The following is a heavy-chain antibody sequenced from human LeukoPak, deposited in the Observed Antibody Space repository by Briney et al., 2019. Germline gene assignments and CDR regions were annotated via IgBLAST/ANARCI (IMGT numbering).Heavy chain of an antibody. D-gene: IGHD1-20*01. CDR1: GYTFTSYY. CDR3: ARGNWNGPFDI. V-gene: IGHV1-46*01. J-gene: IGHJ3*02. Sequence: ASVKVSCKASGYTFTSYYMHWVRQAPGQGLEWMGIINPSGGSTNYAQKFQGRLTMTRDTSTSTVYMELSSLRSEDTAVYYCARGNWNGPFDIWGQGTMVTVSS. CDR2: INPSGGST.